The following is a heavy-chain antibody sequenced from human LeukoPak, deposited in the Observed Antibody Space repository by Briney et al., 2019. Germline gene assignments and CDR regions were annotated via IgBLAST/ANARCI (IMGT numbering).Heavy chain of an antibody. Sequence: ASEKLLCKSSGYLFTVCYKHWVRHPPAQGFVWMGWLNPNYCDTNYAQKFQGRVTMTRDTSISTAHMEVSRLRSDDTAVYYWARADFHYCSSSTCLFDYWGQGTLVTVSS. V-gene: IGHV1-2*02. CDR2: LNPNYCDT. CDR3: ARADFHYCSSSTCLFDY. J-gene: IGHJ4*02. D-gene: IGHD2-2*01. CDR1: GYLFTVCY.